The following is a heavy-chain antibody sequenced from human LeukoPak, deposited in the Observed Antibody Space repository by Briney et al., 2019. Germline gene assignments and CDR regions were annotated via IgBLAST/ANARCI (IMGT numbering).Heavy chain of an antibody. CDR3: AKFGGSYPALGDY. J-gene: IGHJ4*02. Sequence: GGSLRLSCAASGFTVSSNYMSWVRQAPGKGLEWVSVIYGGGSTYYADSVKGRFTISRDNSKNTLYLQMNSLRAEDTAVYYCAKFGGSYPALGDYWGQGTLVTVSS. CDR1: GFTVSSNY. CDR2: IYGGGST. D-gene: IGHD1-26*01. V-gene: IGHV3-53*01.